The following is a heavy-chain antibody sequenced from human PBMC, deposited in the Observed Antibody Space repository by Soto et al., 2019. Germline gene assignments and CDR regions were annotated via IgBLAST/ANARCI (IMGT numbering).Heavy chain of an antibody. Sequence: EVQLVESGGGLVQPGGSLRLSCAASGLTFSSYSMNWVRQAPGKGLEWVSDISTSSTTIHYADSVKGRFTISRDNAKNSLYLQTNSLRAEYTAVYYCVMGYYFDYWGQGTLVTVS. CDR2: ISTSSTTI. V-gene: IGHV3-48*01. CDR3: VMGYYFDY. J-gene: IGHJ4*02. D-gene: IGHD2-8*01. CDR1: GLTFSSYS.